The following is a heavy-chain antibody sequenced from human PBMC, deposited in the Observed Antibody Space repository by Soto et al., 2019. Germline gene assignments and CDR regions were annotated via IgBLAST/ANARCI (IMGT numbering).Heavy chain of an antibody. CDR2: FSSSGGGT. Sequence: GGSLRLACTASGFTFSNYAMSWVRQAPGKGLEWVSTFSSSGGGTYYADSVKGRFTISRDNSKNTLYLQMNSLRAEDTAVYYCTKSNLYCSAANCFTTDYWGLATLVTV. J-gene: IGHJ4*02. V-gene: IGHV3-23*01. CDR3: TKSNLYCSAANCFTTDY. D-gene: IGHD2-15*01. CDR1: GFTFSNYA.